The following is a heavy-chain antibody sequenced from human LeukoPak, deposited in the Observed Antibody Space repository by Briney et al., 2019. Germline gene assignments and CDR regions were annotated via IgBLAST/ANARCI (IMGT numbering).Heavy chain of an antibody. Sequence: ASVKVSCKASGYTFTIYYMHWVRQAPGQGLEWMGIINPSGGSTSYAQKFQGRVTMTRDTSTSTVYMELSSLRSEDTAVYYCARVLYCGGDCYSDAFDIWGQGTMVTVSS. D-gene: IGHD2-21*02. CDR3: ARVLYCGGDCYSDAFDI. CDR1: GYTFTIYY. V-gene: IGHV1-46*01. J-gene: IGHJ3*02. CDR2: INPSGGST.